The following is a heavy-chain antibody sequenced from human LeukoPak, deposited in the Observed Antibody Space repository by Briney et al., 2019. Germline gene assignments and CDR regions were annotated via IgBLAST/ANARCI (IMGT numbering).Heavy chain of an antibody. CDR2: VNCSGSAI. Sequence: SLRLSCAASGFTFSDYYMSWLRQAPGRRLAWVSYVNCSGSAIYYADSAKGRFTISRDNAKNSLYLQMNSLRAEDTAVYYCARRGYSYGPSKYYFDYWGQGTLVTVSS. CDR1: GFTFSDYY. V-gene: IGHV3-11*04. CDR3: ARRGYSYGPSKYYFDY. J-gene: IGHJ4*02. D-gene: IGHD5-18*01.